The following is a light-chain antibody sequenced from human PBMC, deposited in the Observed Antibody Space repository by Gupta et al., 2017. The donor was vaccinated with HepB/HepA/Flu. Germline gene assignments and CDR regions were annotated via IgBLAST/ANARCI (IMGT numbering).Light chain of an antibody. CDR1: SSNIGAGYD. J-gene: IGLJ3*02. CDR3: QSYDSSLSGL. Sequence: QSVLTQPPSVSGAPGQRVTISCTGSSSNIGAGYDVHWYQQLPGTAPKLLLYGNSNRPSGVPDRFSGSKSGTSAFLAITGLQAEDDADYYCQSYDSSLSGLFGGGTKLTVL. CDR2: GNS. V-gene: IGLV1-40*01.